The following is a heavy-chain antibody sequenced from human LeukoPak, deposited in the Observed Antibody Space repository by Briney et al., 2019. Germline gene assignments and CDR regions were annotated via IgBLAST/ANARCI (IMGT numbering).Heavy chain of an antibody. V-gene: IGHV4-34*01. Sequence: NPSETLSLTCAVYGGSFGGYYWSWIRQPPGKGLEWIGEINHSGSTNYNPSLKSRVTISVDTSKSQFSLKLSSVTAADTAVYYCARVDYDAIYWGQGTLVTVSS. D-gene: IGHD2-8*01. J-gene: IGHJ4*02. CDR1: GGSFGGYY. CDR2: INHSGST. CDR3: ARVDYDAIY.